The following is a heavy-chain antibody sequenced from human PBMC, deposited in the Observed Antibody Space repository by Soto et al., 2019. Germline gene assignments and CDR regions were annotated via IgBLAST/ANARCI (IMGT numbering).Heavy chain of an antibody. CDR1: GFTFSNFW. D-gene: IGHD2-2*01. CDR3: AKCQSPFFYGMDV. J-gene: IGHJ6*02. CDR2: MKQDGSEI. Sequence: GGSLRLSCVASGFTFSNFWMNWVRQAPGKGLEWVANMKQDGSEIHYVDSVKGRFTISRDNAKNSLYLEMNTLRAEDTAVYFCAKCQSPFFYGMDVWGQGTTVTVSS. V-gene: IGHV3-7*03.